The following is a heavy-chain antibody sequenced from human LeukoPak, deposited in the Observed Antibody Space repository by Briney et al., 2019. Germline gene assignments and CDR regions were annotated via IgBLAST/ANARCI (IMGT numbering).Heavy chain of an antibody. CDR3: ASGARRTSCLDY. CDR2: LYSGGST. V-gene: IGHV3-53*01. D-gene: IGHD2-2*01. CDR1: GFTVSSNY. Sequence: PGGSLRPSCAASGFTVSSNYMSWVRQAPGKGLEWVSVLYSGGSTYYADSVKGRFTISRDNSKNTLYLQMNSLRAEDTAVYYCASGARRTSCLDYWGQGTLVTVSS. J-gene: IGHJ4*02.